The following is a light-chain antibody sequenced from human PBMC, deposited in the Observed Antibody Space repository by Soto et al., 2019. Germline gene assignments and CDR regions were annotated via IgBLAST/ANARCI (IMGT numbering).Light chain of an antibody. CDR2: AAS. Sequence: DIQMTQSPSSLSASVGDRVTITCPASQTISSYLNWYQQTPGRAPKLLIYAASSLQGGGPSRFSGSGSGTDFTLTISSLQPEDFATFYCQQTYSTTSTWTFGQGTKVEIK. CDR3: QQTYSTTSTWT. J-gene: IGKJ1*01. V-gene: IGKV1-39*01. CDR1: QTISSY.